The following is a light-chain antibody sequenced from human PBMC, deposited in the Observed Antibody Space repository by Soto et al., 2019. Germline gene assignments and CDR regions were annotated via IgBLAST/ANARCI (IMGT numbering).Light chain of an antibody. Sequence: QSVLTQPASVSGSPGQSITISCTGSSSDIGAYDYVSWYQQRPVKAPKLMIFDVTNRPSGVSDRFSGSKSGNTASLTISGFQTEDEADHYCSSYTSSSTPYVFGTGTKVTVL. J-gene: IGLJ1*01. CDR3: SSYTSSSTPYV. CDR2: DVT. CDR1: SSDIGAYDY. V-gene: IGLV2-14*01.